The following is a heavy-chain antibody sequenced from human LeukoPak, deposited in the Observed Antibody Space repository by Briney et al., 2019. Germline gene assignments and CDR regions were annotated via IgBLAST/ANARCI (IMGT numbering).Heavy chain of an antibody. V-gene: IGHV1-46*01. D-gene: IGHD5-24*01. CDR1: GYTFTSYY. CDR2: INPSGGST. J-gene: IGHJ4*02. CDR3: ARVGERWLQFESFDY. Sequence: GASVKVSCKASGYTFTSYYMHWVRQAPGQGLEWMGIINPSGGSTSYAQKFQGRVTMTRDMSTSTVYMELSSLRSEDTAVYYCARVGERWLQFESFDYWGQGTLVTVSS.